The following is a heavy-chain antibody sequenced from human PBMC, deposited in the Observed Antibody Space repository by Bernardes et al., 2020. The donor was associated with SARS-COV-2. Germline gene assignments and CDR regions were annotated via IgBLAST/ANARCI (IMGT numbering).Heavy chain of an antibody. J-gene: IGHJ5*02. CDR1: GGSISSGGY. V-gene: IGHV4-31*03. D-gene: IGHD3-3*01. CDR3: ARGTYDDGNNWFDP. Sequence: SETLSLTCTVSGGSISSGGYWSWIRQYPGKGLEWIGYIYYSGSTHYNPSLQSRLTISLATSENQFSLKLSSVTAADTAVYYCARGTYDDGNNWFDPWGQGTLVTVSS. CDR2: IYYSGST.